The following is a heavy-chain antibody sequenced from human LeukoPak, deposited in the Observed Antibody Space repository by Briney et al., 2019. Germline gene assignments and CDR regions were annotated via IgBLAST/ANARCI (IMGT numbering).Heavy chain of an antibody. CDR2: ISSSGSTI. CDR1: GFTFSDYY. Sequence: GGSLRLSRAASGFTFSDYYMSWIRQAPGKGLEWVSYISSSGSTIYYADSVKGRFTISRDNAKNSLYLQMNSLRAEDTAVYYCAGSSSGGSCYRHSGVGYWGQGTLVTVSS. D-gene: IGHD2-15*01. CDR3: AGSSSGGSCYRHSGVGY. J-gene: IGHJ4*02. V-gene: IGHV3-11*04.